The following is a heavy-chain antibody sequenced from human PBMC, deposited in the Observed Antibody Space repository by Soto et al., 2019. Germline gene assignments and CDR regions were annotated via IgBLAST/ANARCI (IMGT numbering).Heavy chain of an antibody. J-gene: IGHJ3*02. CDR3: ARGPIAARRGASDI. V-gene: IGHV3-48*01. D-gene: IGHD6-6*01. Sequence: EVQLVESGGGLIQPGGSLRLSCAVSGFTFSSYSMNWVRQAPRKGLEWVSYISGSSSVIYYSESVKGRSTISRDNGNNSVSLQINGLRADDTAVYYCARGPIAARRGASDIWGQGTMVTVSS. CDR1: GFTFSSYS. CDR2: ISGSSSVI.